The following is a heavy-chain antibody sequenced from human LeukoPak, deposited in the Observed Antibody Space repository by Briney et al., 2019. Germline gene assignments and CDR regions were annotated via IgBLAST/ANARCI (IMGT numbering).Heavy chain of an antibody. Sequence: SETLSLTCTVSGGSISSYYWSWIRQPAGKGLEWIGRIYTSGSTNYNPSLKSRVTMSVDTSKNQFSLKLSSVTAADTGVYYCARVPHYYGSGSYSHQDAFDIWGQGTMVTVSS. CDR1: GGSISSYY. CDR2: IYTSGST. D-gene: IGHD3-10*01. J-gene: IGHJ3*02. CDR3: ARVPHYYGSGSYSHQDAFDI. V-gene: IGHV4-4*07.